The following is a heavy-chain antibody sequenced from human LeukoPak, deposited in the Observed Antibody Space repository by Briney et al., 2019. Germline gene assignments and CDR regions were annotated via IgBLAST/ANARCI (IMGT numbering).Heavy chain of an antibody. D-gene: IGHD3/OR15-3a*01. CDR2: INQDGTEK. V-gene: IGHV3-7*04. CDR3: VKDWTYSFED. Sequence: PGGSLRLSCAASGFTFTTYWMSWVRQFPGKGLQWVANINQDGTEKYYVDSVKGRFSISRDNAKNSLSLQMNSLRVEDTAVYYCVKDWTYSFEDWGQGTLVTVSS. CDR1: GFTFTTYW. J-gene: IGHJ4*02.